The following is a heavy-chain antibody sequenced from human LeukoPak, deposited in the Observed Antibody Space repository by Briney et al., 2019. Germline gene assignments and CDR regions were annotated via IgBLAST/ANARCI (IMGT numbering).Heavy chain of an antibody. CDR2: ISGSGGST. Sequence: GGSLRLSCAASGFTFSSYAMSWVRQAPGKGLEWVSVISGSGGSTYYADSVKGRFTISRDNSKNTLYLQMNSLRAEDTAVYYCAKDPAHSSGWQYYFDYWGQGTLVTVSS. J-gene: IGHJ4*02. CDR3: AKDPAHSSGWQYYFDY. D-gene: IGHD6-19*01. CDR1: GFTFSSYA. V-gene: IGHV3-23*01.